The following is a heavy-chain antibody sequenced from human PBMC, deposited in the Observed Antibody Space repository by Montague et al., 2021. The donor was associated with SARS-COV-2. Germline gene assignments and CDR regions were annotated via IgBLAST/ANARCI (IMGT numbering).Heavy chain of an antibody. V-gene: IGHV4-59*01. D-gene: IGHD2/OR15-2a*01. CDR3: ASSTWHRPSFDS. Sequence: SETLSLTCTISGVSISTYYWSWIRHPPGQRLEYIGYIYYSGSTSYNPSLGSRVTISLDTSRNQFSLRLISVTPADTAVYYCASSTWHRPSFDSWGQGAMVTVSS. CDR2: IYYSGST. J-gene: IGHJ4*02. CDR1: GVSISTYY.